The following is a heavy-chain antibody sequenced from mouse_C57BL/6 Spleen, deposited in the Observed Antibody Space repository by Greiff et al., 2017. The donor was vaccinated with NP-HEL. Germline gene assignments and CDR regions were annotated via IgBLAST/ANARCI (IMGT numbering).Heavy chain of an antibody. J-gene: IGHJ4*01. CDR2: IYPGSGST. CDR3: SRTITTVVAPYAMDY. CDR1: GYTFTSYW. Sequence: QVQLQQPGAELVKPGASVKMSCKASGYTFTSYWITWVKQRPGQGLEWIGDIYPGSGSTNYNEKFKSQATLTVDTSSSTAYMQLSSLTSEDSAVYYCSRTITTVVAPYAMDYWGQGTSVTVSS. D-gene: IGHD1-1*01. V-gene: IGHV1-55*01.